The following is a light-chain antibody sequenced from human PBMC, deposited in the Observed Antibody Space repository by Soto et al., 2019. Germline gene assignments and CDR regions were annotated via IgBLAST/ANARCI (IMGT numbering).Light chain of an antibody. Sequence: EMVMTQSPATLSVSPGERATLSCRASQSVSSNFAWYQQKPGQAPRLLIYGASTRATGVPARFSGSGSGTEFTLTISSLQSEDFAVYHCQHYNSWPRAFGQGTKVESK. J-gene: IGKJ1*01. V-gene: IGKV3-15*01. CDR1: QSVSSN. CDR3: QHYNSWPRA. CDR2: GAS.